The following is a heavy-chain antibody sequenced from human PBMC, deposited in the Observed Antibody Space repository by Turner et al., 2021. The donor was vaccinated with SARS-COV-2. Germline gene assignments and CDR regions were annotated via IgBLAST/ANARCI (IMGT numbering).Heavy chain of an antibody. D-gene: IGHD1-20*01. Sequence: EVQLVESGGGLVQPGRSLRLSCAASGFTFDDYAMPWVRQAPGKGLEWVSGISWNSGSIGYADSVKGRFTIYRDNAKNSLYLQMNSLRAEDTALYYCAKDRWYNWNYFDYWGQGTLVTVSS. CDR3: AKDRWYNWNYFDY. CDR2: ISWNSGSI. CDR1: GFTFDDYA. V-gene: IGHV3-9*01. J-gene: IGHJ4*02.